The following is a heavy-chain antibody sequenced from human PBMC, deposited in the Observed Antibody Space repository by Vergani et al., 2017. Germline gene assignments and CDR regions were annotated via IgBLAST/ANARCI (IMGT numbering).Heavy chain of an antibody. V-gene: IGHV1-18*01. CDR1: GYTFSTYG. CDR2: ISAYNGNT. Sequence: QVQLVQSGAEVKKPGASVKVSCKASGYTFSTYGISWVRQAPGQGLEWMGWISAYNGNTNYPEKFQGRLTMTTDTSTRTAYMELRSLRSEDTAVYYCASRDITIFGVVIIRGYYYYGMDVWGQGTTVTVSS. CDR3: ASRDITIFGVVIIRGYYYYGMDV. J-gene: IGHJ6*02. D-gene: IGHD3-3*01.